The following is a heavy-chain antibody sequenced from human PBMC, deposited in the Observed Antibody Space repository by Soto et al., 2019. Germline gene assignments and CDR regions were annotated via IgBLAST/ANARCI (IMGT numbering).Heavy chain of an antibody. Sequence: QVQLQESGPGLVRPSQTLSLTCTVSGGSISSGGYYWSWIRQPPGKGLEWIGYIYYSGSTYYNLCLKSRVTLSVDTSKNRFSLRLSCVTAGDTAVYYCARDNLVGGYGDYVDYWGQGTLVTVSS. J-gene: IGHJ4*02. CDR3: ARDNLVGGYGDYVDY. V-gene: IGHV4-31*03. CDR1: GGSISSGGYY. D-gene: IGHD4-17*01. CDR2: IYYSGST.